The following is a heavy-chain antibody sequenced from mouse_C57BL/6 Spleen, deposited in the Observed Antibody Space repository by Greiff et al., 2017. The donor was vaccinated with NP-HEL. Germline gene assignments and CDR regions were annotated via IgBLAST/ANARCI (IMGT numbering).Heavy chain of an antibody. CDR2: FYTGSGSI. CDR1: GYTFTEYT. J-gene: IGHJ1*03. D-gene: IGHD2-1*01. CDR3: ARHEGRGGKDWYFDV. V-gene: IGHV1-62-2*01. Sequence: QVQLQQSGAELVKPGASVKLSCKASGYTFTEYTIHWVKQRSGQGLGWIGWFYTGSGSIKYNEKFKDKATLTADKSSSTVYMELSRLTAEDSAVYFCARHEGRGGKDWYFDVWGTGTTVTVSS.